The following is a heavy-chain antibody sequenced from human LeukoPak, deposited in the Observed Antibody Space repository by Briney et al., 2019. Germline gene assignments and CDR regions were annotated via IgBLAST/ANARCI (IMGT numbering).Heavy chain of an antibody. CDR2: IYYSGST. CDR1: GGFISSYY. CDR3: ARGVRYYYYYMDV. Sequence: SETLSLTCTVSGGFISSYYWSWIRQPPGKGLEWIGYIYYSGSTNYNPSLKSRVTISVDTSKNQFSLKLSSVTAADTAVYYCARGVRYYYYYMDVWGKGTTVTVSS. V-gene: IGHV4-59*01. J-gene: IGHJ6*03.